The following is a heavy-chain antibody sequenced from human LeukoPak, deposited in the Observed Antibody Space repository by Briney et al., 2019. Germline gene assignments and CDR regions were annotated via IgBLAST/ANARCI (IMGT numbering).Heavy chain of an antibody. Sequence: PGGFLILSCAASGFMVSGVWMTWVRQVQGKGLEWVGHVRSKADGGTTDYAASIKGRFTVSRDDSRSALYLQMNSLKTEDTAVYYCTTGITYWGQGTPVTVSS. D-gene: IGHD1-14*01. V-gene: IGHV3-15*01. CDR2: VRSKADGGTT. CDR1: GFMVSGVW. CDR3: TTGITY. J-gene: IGHJ4*02.